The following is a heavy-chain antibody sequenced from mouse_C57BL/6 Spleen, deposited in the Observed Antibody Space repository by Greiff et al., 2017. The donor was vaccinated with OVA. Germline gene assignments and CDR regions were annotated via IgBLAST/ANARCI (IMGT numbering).Heavy chain of an antibody. CDR1: GFNIKDYY. CDR2: IDPEDGET. J-gene: IGHJ3*01. CDR3: ARGSSYGTWFAY. D-gene: IGHD1-1*01. Sequence: EVQVVQSGAELVKPGASVKLSCTASGFNIKDYYMHWVKQRTEQGLEWIGRIDPEDGETKYAPKFQGKATITADTSSNTASLQLSSLTSEDAAVYYCARGSSYGTWFAYWGQGTLVTVSA. V-gene: IGHV14-2*01.